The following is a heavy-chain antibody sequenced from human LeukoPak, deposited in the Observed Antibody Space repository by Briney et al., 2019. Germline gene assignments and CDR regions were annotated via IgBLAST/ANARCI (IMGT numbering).Heavy chain of an antibody. J-gene: IGHJ4*02. CDR1: GFTFGDYA. CDR3: TRASVAGSFDY. D-gene: IGHD6-19*01. V-gene: IGHV3-49*04. CDR2: IRSKAYGGTT. Sequence: GGSLRLSCTASGFTFGDYAMRWVRQAPGKGLEWVGFIRSKAYGGTTEYAASVKGRFTISRDDSKSIAYLQMNSLKTEDTAVYYCTRASVAGSFDYWGQGTLVTVSS.